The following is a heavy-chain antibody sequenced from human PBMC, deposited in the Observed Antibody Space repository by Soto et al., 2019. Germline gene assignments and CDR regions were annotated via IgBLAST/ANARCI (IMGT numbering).Heavy chain of an antibody. D-gene: IGHD2-2*01. CDR1: GYTFTSYA. Sequence: QVQLVQSGAEVKKPGASVKVSCKASGYTFTSYAMHWVRQAPGQRLEWMGWINAGNGNTKYSQKFQGRVTITRDTSESTAYRERSSLRSEDTAVYYCARDCSSTSCYLPFDPWGQGTLVTVSS. V-gene: IGHV1-3*01. CDR3: ARDCSSTSCYLPFDP. CDR2: INAGNGNT. J-gene: IGHJ5*02.